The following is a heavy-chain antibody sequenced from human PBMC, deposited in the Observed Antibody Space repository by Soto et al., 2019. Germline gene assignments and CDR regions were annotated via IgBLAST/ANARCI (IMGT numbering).Heavy chain of an antibody. Sequence: QVQLVQSGAEVKKPGSSVKVSCKASGGTFSSYALSWVRQAPGQGLEWMGEIMPIFGTANYAQKFQGRVTITADESTSTADMELSSLRSEDTAVYYCARDRGPSSGYYPYWFDPWGQGTLVTVSS. CDR3: ARDRGPSSGYYPYWFDP. V-gene: IGHV1-69*12. J-gene: IGHJ5*02. D-gene: IGHD3-22*01. CDR1: GGTFSSYA. CDR2: IMPIFGTA.